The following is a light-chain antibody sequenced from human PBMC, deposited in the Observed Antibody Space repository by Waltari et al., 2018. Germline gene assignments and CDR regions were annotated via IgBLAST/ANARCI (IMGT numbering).Light chain of an antibody. CDR3: AAWDYSLDGHVL. CDR2: RNN. V-gene: IGLV1-44*01. Sequence: QSVLTQPPSASGTPGPRVTLSCSGSNSNVGSNSVHWYQQVPGTAPKLLTYRNNQRPSGVPDRFSGSKSGTSASLAISGLQSEDEADYDCAAWDYSLDGHVLFGGGTKLTVL. J-gene: IGLJ2*01. CDR1: NSNVGSNS.